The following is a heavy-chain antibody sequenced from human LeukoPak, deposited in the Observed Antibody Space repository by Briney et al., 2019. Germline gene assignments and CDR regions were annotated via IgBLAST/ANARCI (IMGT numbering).Heavy chain of an antibody. CDR2: IYTSGST. CDR3: AGFSGYAFYYYYMDV. Sequence: SQTLSLTCTVSGGPISSGSYYWSWIRHPAGKGLEWIGRIYTSGSTNYNPSLKSPVTISVHTSKNQFSLQLSSVTAAGTAVYYCAGFSGYAFYYYYMDVWGKGTTVTVSS. V-gene: IGHV4-61*02. CDR1: GGPISSGSYY. J-gene: IGHJ6*03. D-gene: IGHD5-12*01.